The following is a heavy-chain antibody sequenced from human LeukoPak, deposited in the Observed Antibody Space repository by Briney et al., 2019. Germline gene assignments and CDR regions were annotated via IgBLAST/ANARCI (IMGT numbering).Heavy chain of an antibody. CDR3: ARVDTAMVTGRLDY. CDR1: GFTVSSNY. V-gene: IGHV3-53*01. CDR2: IYSGGST. Sequence: GGSLRLSCAASGFTVSSNYMSWVRQAPGKGLEWVSVIYSGGSTYYADSVKGRFTISRDNSKNTLYLQMNSLRAEDTAVYYCARVDTAMVTGRLDYWGQGTLDTVSS. J-gene: IGHJ4*02. D-gene: IGHD5-18*01.